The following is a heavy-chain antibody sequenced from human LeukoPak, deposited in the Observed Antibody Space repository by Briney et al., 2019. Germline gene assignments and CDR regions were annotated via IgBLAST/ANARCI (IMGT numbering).Heavy chain of an antibody. Sequence: ASVKVSCKTSGYTFTNYALNWVRQAPGQAREWVGWVNTNTWNPTYAHGFTGRIVFSFGTAFITAYLQSGSRKAEGTAVYYFETERSGPFVYWRQATLVTVPS. CDR1: GYTFTNYA. V-gene: IGHV7-4-1*01. CDR2: VNTNTWNP. J-gene: IGHJ4*02. CDR3: ETERSGPFVY. D-gene: IGHD2-15*01.